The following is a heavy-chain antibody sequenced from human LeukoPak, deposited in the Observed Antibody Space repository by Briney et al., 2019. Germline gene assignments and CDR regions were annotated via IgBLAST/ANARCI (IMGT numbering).Heavy chain of an antibody. CDR1: GGSFSGYY. Sequence: PSETLSLTCAVYGGSFSGYYWSWIRRPPGKGLEWIGEINHSGSTNYNPSLKSRVTISVDTSKNQFSLKLSSVTAADTAVYYCARGVSVDTAMAADYWGQGTLVTVSS. D-gene: IGHD5-18*01. CDR3: ARGVSVDTAMAADY. CDR2: INHSGST. V-gene: IGHV4-34*01. J-gene: IGHJ4*02.